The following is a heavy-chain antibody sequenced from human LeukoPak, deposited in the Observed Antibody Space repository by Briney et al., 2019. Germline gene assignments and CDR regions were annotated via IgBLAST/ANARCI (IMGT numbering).Heavy chain of an antibody. J-gene: IGHJ4*02. CDR2: ISGSGGST. Sequence: GGSLRLSCAASGFTFSSYAMSWVRQAPGKGLEWVSAISGSGGSTYYADSVKGRFTISRDNSKNTLYLQMNSLRAEDTAVYYRAKDLTTVNRGYYFDYWGQGTLVTVSS. CDR1: GFTFSSYA. V-gene: IGHV3-23*01. D-gene: IGHD4-17*01. CDR3: AKDLTTVNRGYYFDY.